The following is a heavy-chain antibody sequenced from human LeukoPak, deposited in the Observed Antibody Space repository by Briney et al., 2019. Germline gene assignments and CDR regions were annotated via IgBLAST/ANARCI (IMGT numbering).Heavy chain of an antibody. D-gene: IGHD5-12*01. CDR1: GFTVSNNY. Sequence: QAGGSLRLSCAASGFTVSNNYMSWVRQAPGKGLEWVSVIHSGGTTNYADSVQGRFTISRDNSKTTVYLHMNSLRAEGTAVYYCARDSDSGYGPFASWGQGTLVTVSS. V-gene: IGHV3-53*01. J-gene: IGHJ4*02. CDR3: ARDSDSGYGPFAS. CDR2: IHSGGTT.